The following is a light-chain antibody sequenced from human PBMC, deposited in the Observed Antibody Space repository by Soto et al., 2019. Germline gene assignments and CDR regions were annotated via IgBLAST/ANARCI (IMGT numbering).Light chain of an antibody. J-gene: IGLJ1*01. CDR2: DDS. V-gene: IGLV3-21*02. CDR3: QVWDDDSDHHV. CDR1: NLGSKS. Sequence: SYELTQPPSVSVAPGQTARITCGGDNLGSKSVHWYQQKPGQAPVLVVYDDSDRPSGIPERFSGSNSGNTATLTISRVGAGDEADYYCQVWDDDSDHHVFATGTKVTV.